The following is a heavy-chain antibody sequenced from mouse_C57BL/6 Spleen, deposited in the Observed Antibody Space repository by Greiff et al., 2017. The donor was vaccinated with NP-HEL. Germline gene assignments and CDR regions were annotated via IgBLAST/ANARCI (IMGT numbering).Heavy chain of an antibody. CDR1: GYTFTSYW. V-gene: IGHV1-50*01. D-gene: IGHD1-1*01. CDR2: IDPSDSYT. J-gene: IGHJ4*01. CDR3: ARYYSYAMDY. Sequence: QVHVKQPGAELVKPGASVKLSCKASGYTFTSYWMQWVKQRPGQGLEWIGEIDPSDSYTNYNQKFKGKATLTVDTSSSTAYMQLSSLTSEDSAVYYCARYYSYAMDYWGQGTSVTVSS.